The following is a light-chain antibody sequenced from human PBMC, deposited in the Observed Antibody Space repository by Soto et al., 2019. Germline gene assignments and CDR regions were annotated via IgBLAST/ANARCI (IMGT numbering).Light chain of an antibody. V-gene: IGKV3D-15*01. CDR2: GAS. CDR3: QQYDDWMRLT. CDR1: QSVNIY. J-gene: IGKJ4*01. Sequence: EIVMTQSPATLSVSPGERATLSCRASQSVNIYLAWYQQKPGQAPGLLIFGASSRATGIPARFSGSGSGTEFNLNISSLQSEDFAVYFCQQYDDWMRLTFGGGTKVDIK.